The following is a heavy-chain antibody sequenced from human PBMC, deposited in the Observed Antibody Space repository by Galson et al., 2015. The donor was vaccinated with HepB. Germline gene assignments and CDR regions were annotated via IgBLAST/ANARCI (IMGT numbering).Heavy chain of an antibody. V-gene: IGHV4-31*03. CDR3: ARGMSCSTISCYEMDY. CDR2: IHGSGGT. D-gene: IGHD2-2*01. Sequence: TLSLTCIVSGGSISSGGYYWSWIRQDPGRGLEWIGYIHGSGGTHYNPSLKSRLTISLDTSNNQFSLELRSVTAADTAVYYCARGMSCSTISCYEMDYWGQGTLVTVSS. J-gene: IGHJ4*02. CDR1: GGSISSGGYY.